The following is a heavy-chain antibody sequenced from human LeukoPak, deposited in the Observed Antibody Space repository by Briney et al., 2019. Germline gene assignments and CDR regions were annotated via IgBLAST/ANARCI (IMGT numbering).Heavy chain of an antibody. D-gene: IGHD3-3*01. CDR3: ARATRPFGVVYSAGYYYYMDV. CDR1: GFTFTSYR. J-gene: IGHJ6*03. Sequence: GGSLRLSCAASGFTFTSYRMNCVRQAPGKGLEWVSSISSSSSYIYYADSVKGRFTICRDKAKKSLYMQMNSLRAEDTAVYYCARATRPFGVVYSAGYYYYMDVWGKGTTVTVSS. CDR2: ISSSSSYI. V-gene: IGHV3-21*01.